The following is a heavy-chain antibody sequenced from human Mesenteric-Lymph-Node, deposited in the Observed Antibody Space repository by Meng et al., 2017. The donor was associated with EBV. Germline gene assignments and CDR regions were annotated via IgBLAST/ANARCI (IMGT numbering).Heavy chain of an antibody. CDR3: ARGATSVFDL. Sequence: QVQLQQSAPARVKPSQTPSLICVISGDTVSSSSAAWTWIRQSPSRGLEWLGRTYYRSKWYNDYAVFVKSRITINPDTSKNQFSLQLNSVTPEDTAVYYCARGATSVFDLWGRGTLVTVSS. CDR1: GDTVSSSSAA. CDR2: TYYRSKWYN. J-gene: IGHJ2*01. V-gene: IGHV6-1*01.